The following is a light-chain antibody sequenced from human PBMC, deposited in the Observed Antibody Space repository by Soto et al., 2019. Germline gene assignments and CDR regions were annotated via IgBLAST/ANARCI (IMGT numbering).Light chain of an antibody. J-gene: IGKJ1*01. CDR2: DAS. Sequence: DIQMTQSPSSLSPSVGDRVTITCRASRSISDWLAWYQQKPGKAPELLIYDASSLESGVPSRFSGSGSGTEFTLTISSLQPDDFATYYCQQHQTYSTFGQGTKVDIK. V-gene: IGKV1-5*01. CDR1: RSISDW. CDR3: QQHQTYST.